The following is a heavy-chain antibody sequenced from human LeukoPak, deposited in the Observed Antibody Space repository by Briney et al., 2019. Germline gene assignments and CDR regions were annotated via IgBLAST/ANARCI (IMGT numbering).Heavy chain of an antibody. V-gene: IGHV3-23*01. CDR3: AKGGGTMVRNWFDP. J-gene: IGHJ5*02. Sequence: ETLSLTCAVYGGSFSGYYWSWVRQAPGKGLEWVSAISGSGGSTYYADSVKGRFTISRDNSKNTLYLQMNSLRAEDTAVYYCAKGGGTMVRNWFDPWGQGTLVTVSS. CDR2: ISGSGGST. CDR1: GGSFSGYY. D-gene: IGHD3-10*01.